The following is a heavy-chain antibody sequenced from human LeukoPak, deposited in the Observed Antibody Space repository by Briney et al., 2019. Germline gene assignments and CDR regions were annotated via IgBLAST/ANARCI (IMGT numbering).Heavy chain of an antibody. D-gene: IGHD6-19*01. J-gene: IGHJ4*02. CDR3: ARSGYSSGWYSEGIGY. V-gene: IGHV3-48*01. CDR1: GFTFNGYS. Sequence: GGSLRLSCAASGFTFNGYSMNWVRQAPGKGLEWISYISSSGSTMAYADSVRGRFTISRDNAKNSLYLQMNSLRVEDTAVYYCARSGYSSGWYSEGIGYWGQGTLVTVSS. CDR2: ISSSGSTM.